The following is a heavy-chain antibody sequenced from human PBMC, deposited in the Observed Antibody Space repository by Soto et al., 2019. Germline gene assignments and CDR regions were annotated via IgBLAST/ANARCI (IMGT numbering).Heavy chain of an antibody. CDR3: ARHFVAVVIKGWGD. CDR2: TYYNGNA. Sequence: PSETLSLTCNVSGGSIDRSNYYWDWLHQPPGKGLEWIGTTYYNGNAYYNPSLRSRVSMSVATSKNQFSLKLISVTAADTAVYYCARHFVAVVIKGWGDSGQGKWVTVSS. J-gene: IGHJ4*02. V-gene: IGHV4-39*01. D-gene: IGHD3-10*01. CDR1: GGSIDRSNYY.